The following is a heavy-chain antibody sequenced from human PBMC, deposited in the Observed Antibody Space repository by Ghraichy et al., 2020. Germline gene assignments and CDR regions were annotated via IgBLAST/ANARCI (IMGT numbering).Heavy chain of an antibody. CDR2: IYYTGDN. J-gene: IGHJ2*01. CDR3: SRDEESRGYFDL. V-gene: IGHV4-61*01. Sequence: SETLSLTCTVSGDSVSSNRYYWSWIRQPPGKGLEWIAYIYYTGDNDYNSSPRSRVTISLDTSKNQSSQQVSPVTAADTAVYYCSRDEESRGYFDLWGRGTLVTVSS. CDR1: GDSVSSNRYY.